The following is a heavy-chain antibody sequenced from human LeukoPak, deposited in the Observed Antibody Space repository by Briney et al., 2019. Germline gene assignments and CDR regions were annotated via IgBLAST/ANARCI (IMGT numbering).Heavy chain of an antibody. D-gene: IGHD6-19*01. V-gene: IGHV3-23*01. CDR3: AGDRNSDWYSPLDY. CDR2: ISGSGDRT. CDR1: GFTFSTYA. Sequence: GGSLRLSCAASGFTFSTYAMSWVRQAPGKGLEWVSAISGSGDRTYHAGSVEGRFTTSRDNSKNTLYLQMNSLRAEDTAIYYCAGDRNSDWYSPLDYWGQGSQVTVSP. J-gene: IGHJ4*02.